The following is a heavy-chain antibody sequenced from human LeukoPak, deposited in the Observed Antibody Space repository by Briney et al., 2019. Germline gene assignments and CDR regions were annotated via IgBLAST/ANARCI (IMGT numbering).Heavy chain of an antibody. CDR3: AREGIAVSS. CDR2: INHSGST. D-gene: IGHD6-19*01. V-gene: IGHV4-39*07. J-gene: IGHJ5*02. Sequence: SETLSLTCTVSGGSISSGSYYWSWIRQPPGKGLEWIGEINHSGSTNYNPSLKSRVTISVDTSKNQFSLKLSSVTAADTAVYYCAREGIAVSSWGRGTLVTVSS. CDR1: GGSISSGSYY.